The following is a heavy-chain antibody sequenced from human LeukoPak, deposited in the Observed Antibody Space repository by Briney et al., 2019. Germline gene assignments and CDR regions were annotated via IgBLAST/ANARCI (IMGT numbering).Heavy chain of an antibody. J-gene: IGHJ4*02. Sequence: ASVTVSFMASGYTFTGYYMHWVRQAPGQGLEWMGCINPNSGGTNYAQKFQGRVTMNRDTSISTAYMELSRLRSDDTAVYYCACSPLETGNLFDYWGQGTLVTVSS. CDR3: ACSPLETGNLFDY. CDR2: INPNSGGT. CDR1: GYTFTGYY. V-gene: IGHV1-2*02. D-gene: IGHD1-1*01.